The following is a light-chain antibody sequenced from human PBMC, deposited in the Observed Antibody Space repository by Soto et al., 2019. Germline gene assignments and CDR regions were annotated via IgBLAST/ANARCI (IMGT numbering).Light chain of an antibody. Sequence: EIVMTQSPATLSVSPGERATLSCRASQSVSSNLAWYQQKPGQAPRLLIYGASTRATSIPARFSGSGPGTEFTLTISSLQSEDFAVYYCQQYNNWPRGTFGQGTKVEIK. CDR1: QSVSSN. J-gene: IGKJ1*01. CDR2: GAS. CDR3: QQYNNWPRGT. V-gene: IGKV3-15*01.